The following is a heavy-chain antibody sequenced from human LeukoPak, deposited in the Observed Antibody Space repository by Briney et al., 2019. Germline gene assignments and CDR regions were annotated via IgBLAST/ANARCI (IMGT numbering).Heavy chain of an antibody. J-gene: IGHJ4*02. CDR1: GYSFTSYW. CDR2: IYPGDSDT. D-gene: IGHD3-9*01. V-gene: IGHV5-51*01. CDR3: ARLVGGRKRYFDWLLPFDY. Sequence: GESLKISCKGSGYSFTSYWIGWVRQMPGKGQEWMGIIYPGDSDTRYSPSFQGQVTISADKSISTAYLQWSSLKASDTAIYPCARLVGGRKRYFDWLLPFDYWGQGTLVTVSS.